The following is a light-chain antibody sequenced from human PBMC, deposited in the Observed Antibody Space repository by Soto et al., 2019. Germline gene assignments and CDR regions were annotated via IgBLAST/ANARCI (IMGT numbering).Light chain of an antibody. V-gene: IGKV3D-20*02. J-gene: IGKJ5*01. Sequence: EIVLTQSPGTLSLSPGERATLSCRASPSLSSSQLAWYQQKPGQAPRLLIYDASNRATGIPARFSGSGSGTDFTLTISSLEPEDFAVYYCQQRSNWPITFGQGTRLEIK. CDR2: DAS. CDR1: PSLSSSQ. CDR3: QQRSNWPIT.